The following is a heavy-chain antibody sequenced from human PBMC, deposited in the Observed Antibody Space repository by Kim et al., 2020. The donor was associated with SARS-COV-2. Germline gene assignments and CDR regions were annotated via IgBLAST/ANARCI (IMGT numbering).Heavy chain of an antibody. Sequence: GGSLRLSCAASGFTFSSYGMHWVRQAPGKGLEWVSVISYDGSNKYYADSVKGRFTISRDNSKNTLYLQMNSLRAEDTAVYYCAKDRRRWLQLVGYYYYGMDVWGQGTTVTVSS. CDR1: GFTFSSYG. D-gene: IGHD5-12*01. J-gene: IGHJ6*02. V-gene: IGHV3-30*18. CDR3: AKDRRRWLQLVGYYYYGMDV. CDR2: ISYDGSNK.